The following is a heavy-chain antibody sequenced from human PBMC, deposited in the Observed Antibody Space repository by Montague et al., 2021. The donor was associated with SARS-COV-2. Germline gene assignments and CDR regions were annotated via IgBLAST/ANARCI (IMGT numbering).Heavy chain of an antibody. CDR2: IYYSGTT. D-gene: IGHD3-10*01. CDR1: GGSFTRNYY. V-gene: IGHV4-39*01. CDR3: ARPLVRGVPKAFDI. J-gene: IGHJ3*02. Sequence: SETLSLTRTVSGGSFTRNYYWGWIRQPPGKGLEWVGNIYYSGTTFINPSLESRVTISVDASKNQFSLNLTSVTAADTAVYYWARPLVRGVPKAFDIWGQGALVIVSS.